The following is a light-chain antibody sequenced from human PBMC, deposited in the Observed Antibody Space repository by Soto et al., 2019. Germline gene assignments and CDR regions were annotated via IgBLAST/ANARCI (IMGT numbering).Light chain of an antibody. CDR3: QTWGTGSAFVV. CDR2: VNSGGSH. CDR1: SGHSNYA. V-gene: IGLV4-69*01. J-gene: IGLJ7*01. Sequence: VLTQSPSASASLGASVKLTCTLSSGHSNYAIAWHQQQPEKGPRYLMKVNSGGSHIKGDGIPDRFSGSSSGAERYLFISSLQSEDEADYYCQTWGTGSAFVVFGGGTKLTVL.